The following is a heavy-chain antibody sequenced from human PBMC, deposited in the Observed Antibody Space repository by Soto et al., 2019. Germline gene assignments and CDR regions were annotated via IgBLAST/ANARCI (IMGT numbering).Heavy chain of an antibody. D-gene: IGHD3-9*01. Sequence: LRLSCAASGFTFSSYAMHWVRQAPGKGLEWVAVISYDGSNKYYADSVKGRFTISRDNSKNTLYLQMNSLRAEDTAVYYCARDSGYYDILTGSRGYYYYGMDVWGQGTTVTVSS. CDR2: ISYDGSNK. J-gene: IGHJ6*02. CDR1: GFTFSSYA. CDR3: ARDSGYYDILTGSRGYYYYGMDV. V-gene: IGHV3-30-3*01.